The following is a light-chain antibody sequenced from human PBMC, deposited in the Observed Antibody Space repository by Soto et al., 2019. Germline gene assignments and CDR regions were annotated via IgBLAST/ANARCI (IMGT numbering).Light chain of an antibody. Sequence: EIVLTQSPGTLSLSPGERATLSCRASQSINNRYLAWYQQKPGQAPRLLIYGASSRATGIPDRFIGSGSGTDFTLTSSRLEAEDFGVYYWQQCGSSPGFTFGPGTKVDIK. J-gene: IGKJ3*01. CDR1: QSINNRY. CDR3: QQCGSSPGFT. V-gene: IGKV3-20*01. CDR2: GAS.